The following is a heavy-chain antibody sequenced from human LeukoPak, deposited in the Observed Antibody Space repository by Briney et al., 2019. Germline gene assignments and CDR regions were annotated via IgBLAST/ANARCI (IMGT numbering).Heavy chain of an antibody. J-gene: IGHJ4*02. Sequence: GRSLRLSCAASGFTFSSYAMHWVRQAPGKGLEWVAVISYDGSNKYYADSVKGRFTISRDNSKNTLYLQMNSLRAEDTAVYYCARSQWLVRFDFDYWGQGTLVTVSS. D-gene: IGHD6-19*01. V-gene: IGHV3-30-3*01. CDR3: ARSQWLVRFDFDY. CDR2: ISYDGSNK. CDR1: GFTFSSYA.